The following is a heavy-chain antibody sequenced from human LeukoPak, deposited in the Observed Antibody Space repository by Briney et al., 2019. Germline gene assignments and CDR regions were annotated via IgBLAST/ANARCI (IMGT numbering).Heavy chain of an antibody. CDR3: ARARLGGLVDY. CDR2: IIPIFGTA. D-gene: IGHD3/OR15-3a*01. V-gene: IGHV1-69*13. CDR1: GYTFTGYY. J-gene: IGHJ4*02. Sequence: SVKVSFKASGYTFTGYYIHWGRQAPGQGLEWMGGIIPIFGTANYAQKFQGRVTITADESTSTAYMELSSLRSEDTAVYYCARARLGGLVDYWGQGTLVTVSS.